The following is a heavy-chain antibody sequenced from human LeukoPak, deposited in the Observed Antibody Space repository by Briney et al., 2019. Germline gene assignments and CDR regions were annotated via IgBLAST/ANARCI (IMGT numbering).Heavy chain of an antibody. D-gene: IGHD2-2*02. Sequence: PGGSLRLSCAGSGFTFSSYGMHWVRQAPGKGLEWVAFIRYDGSNKYYADSVKGRFTISRDNSKNTLYLQMNSLRAEDTAVYYCAKARCSSTSCYTGDWGQGTLVTVSS. CDR3: AKARCSSTSCYTGD. CDR1: GFTFSSYG. J-gene: IGHJ4*02. V-gene: IGHV3-30*02. CDR2: IRYDGSNK.